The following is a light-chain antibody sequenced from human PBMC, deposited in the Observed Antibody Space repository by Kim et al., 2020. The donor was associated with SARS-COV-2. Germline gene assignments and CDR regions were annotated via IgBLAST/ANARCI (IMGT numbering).Light chain of an antibody. CDR2: QDS. Sequence: PGQTASITCSGDKLGYKYACWYQQKPGQSPVLVIYQDSKRPSGIPERFSGSNSGNTATLTISGTQAMDEADYYCQAWDSSTANYVFGTGTKVTVL. CDR3: QAWDSSTANYV. V-gene: IGLV3-1*01. J-gene: IGLJ1*01. CDR1: KLGYKY.